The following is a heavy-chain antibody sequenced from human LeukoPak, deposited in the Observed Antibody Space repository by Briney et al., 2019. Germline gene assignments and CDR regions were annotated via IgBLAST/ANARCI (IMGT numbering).Heavy chain of an antibody. D-gene: IGHD3-22*01. CDR1: GFTFTTYW. CDR3: ARVDSSGYYFDY. Sequence: PGGSLRLSCAASGFTFTTYWMHWVRQAPGKGLVWVSRIKSDGSSTSYADSVKGRFTISRDNAKNTLYLQMNSLRAEDTAVYYCARVDSSGYYFDYWGQGTLVTVSS. V-gene: IGHV3-74*01. CDR2: IKSDGSST. J-gene: IGHJ4*02.